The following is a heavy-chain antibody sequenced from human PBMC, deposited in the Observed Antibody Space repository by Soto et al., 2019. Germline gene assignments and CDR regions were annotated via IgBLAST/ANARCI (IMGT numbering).Heavy chain of an antibody. V-gene: IGHV1-69*13. CDR2: TIPIFGTA. CDR3: ARVTVVVVAASSLYNWFDP. J-gene: IGHJ5*02. Sequence: SVKVSCKASGGTFSSYAISWVRQAPGQGLEWMGGTIPIFGTANYAQKFQGRVTITADESTSTAYMELSSLRSEDTAVYYCARVTVVVVAASSLYNWFDPWGQGTLVTVSS. CDR1: GGTFSSYA. D-gene: IGHD2-15*01.